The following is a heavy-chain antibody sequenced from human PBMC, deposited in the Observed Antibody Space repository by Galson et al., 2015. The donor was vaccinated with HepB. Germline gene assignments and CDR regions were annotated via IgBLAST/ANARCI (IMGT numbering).Heavy chain of an antibody. CDR3: VKRGKWERSIWGYYFDY. D-gene: IGHD1-26*01. CDR2: ISGSGGST. Sequence: SLRLSCAASGFTFSSYAMSWVRQAPGKGLEWVSAISGSGGSTYYADSVKGRFTISRDNSKNTLYLQMNSLRAEDTAVYYCVKRGKWERSIWGYYFDYWGQGTLVTVSS. J-gene: IGHJ4*02. V-gene: IGHV3-23*01. CDR1: GFTFSSYA.